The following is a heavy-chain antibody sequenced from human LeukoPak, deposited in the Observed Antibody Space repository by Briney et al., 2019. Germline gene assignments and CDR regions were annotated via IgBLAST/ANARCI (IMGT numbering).Heavy chain of an antibody. J-gene: IGHJ6*02. CDR2: ISSSSYT. Sequence: GGSLRLSCAASGFTFSDYYMSWIRQAPGKGLEWVSYISSSSYTNYADSVKGRFTISRDNAKNSLYLQMNSLRAEDTAVYYCARIVATNYYGMDVWGQGTTVTVSS. D-gene: IGHD5-12*01. CDR1: GFTFSDYY. V-gene: IGHV3-11*03. CDR3: ARIVATNYYGMDV.